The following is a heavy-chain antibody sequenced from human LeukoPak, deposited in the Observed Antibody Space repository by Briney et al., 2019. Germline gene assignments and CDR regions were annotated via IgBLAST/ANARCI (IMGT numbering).Heavy chain of an antibody. V-gene: IGHV1-18*01. J-gene: IGHJ3*02. CDR3: ARDSGITNMFGGGRGSALEEPNDVFDM. D-gene: IGHD3-16*01. Sequence: ASVKVSCKASGYTFSSYAITWVRQAPGQGLEWMGWISVYSGNTNYVQKFQGRVTMTADTSTSTAIMELRSLRSDDTAVYYCARDSGITNMFGGGRGSALEEPNDVFDMWGQGTMVIVSS. CDR2: ISVYSGNT. CDR1: GYTFSSYA.